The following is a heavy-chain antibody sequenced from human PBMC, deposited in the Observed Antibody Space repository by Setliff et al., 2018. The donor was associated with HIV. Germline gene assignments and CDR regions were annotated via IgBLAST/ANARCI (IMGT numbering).Heavy chain of an antibody. D-gene: IGHD6-19*01. CDR3: ARDGEPYSSLDY. V-gene: IGHV1-69*06. CDR1: GGTFSSYA. J-gene: IGHJ4*02. Sequence: GASVKVSCKAIGGTFSSYAISWVRQAPGQGLEWMGGIIPILSTPNYAQKFQGRVTITADKSTSTAYMELSSLRSEDTAVYYCARDGEPYSSLDYWGQGTLVTVSS. CDR2: IIPILSTP.